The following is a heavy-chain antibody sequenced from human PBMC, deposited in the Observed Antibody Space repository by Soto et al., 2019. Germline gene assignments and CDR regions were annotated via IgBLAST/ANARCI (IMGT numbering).Heavy chain of an antibody. CDR2: IYYSGST. CDR1: GGSISSGDYY. CDR3: ARAMVVTQNWFDP. Sequence: PSETLSLTWTVSGGSISSGDYYWSWIRQPPGKGLEWIGYIYYSGSTYYNPSLKSRVTISVDTSKNQFSLKLSSVTAADTAVYYCARAMVVTQNWFDPWGQGTLVTVSS. D-gene: IGHD2-21*02. V-gene: IGHV4-30-4*01. J-gene: IGHJ5*02.